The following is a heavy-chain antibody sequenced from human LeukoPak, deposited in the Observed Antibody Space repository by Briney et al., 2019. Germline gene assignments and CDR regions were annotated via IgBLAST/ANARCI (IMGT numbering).Heavy chain of an antibody. V-gene: IGHV3-21*01. CDR1: GFTFSRHS. J-gene: IGHJ4*02. D-gene: IGHD6-19*01. CDR3: ARDQEQWLVPDC. CDR2: ISSSSSYI. Sequence: GGSLRLSCAASGFTFSRHSMNWVRQAPGKGLEWVSSISSSSSYIYYADSVKGRFTISRDNAENSLYLQMNSLRAEDTAVYYCARDQEQWLVPDCWGQGTLVTVSS.